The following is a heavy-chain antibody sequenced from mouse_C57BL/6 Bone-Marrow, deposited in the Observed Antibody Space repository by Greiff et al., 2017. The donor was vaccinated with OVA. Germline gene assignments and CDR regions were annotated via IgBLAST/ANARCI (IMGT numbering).Heavy chain of an antibody. CDR1: GFTFSDYG. D-gene: IGHD1-1*01. Sequence: EVKLVESGGGLVKPGGSLKLSCAASGFTFSDYGMHWVRQAPEKGLEWVAYISSGSSTIYYADTVKGRFTISRDNAKNTLFLQMTSLRSEDTAMYDCAAGRYVPFAYWGQGTLVTVSA. V-gene: IGHV5-17*01. CDR3: AAGRYVPFAY. CDR2: ISSGSSTI. J-gene: IGHJ3*01.